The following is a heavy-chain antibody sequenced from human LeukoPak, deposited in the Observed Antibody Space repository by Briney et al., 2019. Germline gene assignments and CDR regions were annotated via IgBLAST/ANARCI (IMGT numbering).Heavy chain of an antibody. J-gene: IGHJ5*02. Sequence: PSETLSLTCTFSGGSITGYYCSWIRQSPGEGLEWIGHVYHNGVTNHNPSLRSRVTMSVDTSQNQLSLKLNSVTAADTAVYYCARHESYGDANWFDPWGQGTLVTVSS. D-gene: IGHD4-17*01. V-gene: IGHV4-59*08. CDR2: VYHNGVT. CDR1: GGSITGYY. CDR3: ARHESYGDANWFDP.